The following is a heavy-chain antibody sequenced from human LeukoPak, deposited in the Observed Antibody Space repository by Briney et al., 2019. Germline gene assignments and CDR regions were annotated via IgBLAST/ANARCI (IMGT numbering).Heavy chain of an antibody. CDR1: GFTFGSYW. D-gene: IGHD3-9*01. CDR2: IKHDGSDH. Sequence: GGSLRLSCVGSGFTFGSYWMSWVRQAPGKGLEWVANIKHDGSDHYYADSVAGRFTISRDDAKNSLYLEMSSLRAEDAAVYFCVRHPGSYNVLTGYSYYFDYWGQGTLVTVSS. CDR3: VRHPGSYNVLTGYSYYFDY. J-gene: IGHJ4*02. V-gene: IGHV3-7*01.